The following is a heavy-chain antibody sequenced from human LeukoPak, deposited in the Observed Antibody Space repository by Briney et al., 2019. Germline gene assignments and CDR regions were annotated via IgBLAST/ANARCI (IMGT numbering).Heavy chain of an antibody. V-gene: IGHV1-69*13. CDR1: GGTSSSYA. CDR3: ARVSSGSYALWDRTKNWFDP. Sequence: SVKVSCKASGGTSSSYAISWVRQAPGQGLEWMGGIIPIFGTANYAQKFQGRVTITADESTSTAYMELSSLRSEDTAVYYCARVSSGSYALWDRTKNWFDPWGQGTLVTVSS. D-gene: IGHD3-10*01. CDR2: IIPIFGTA. J-gene: IGHJ5*02.